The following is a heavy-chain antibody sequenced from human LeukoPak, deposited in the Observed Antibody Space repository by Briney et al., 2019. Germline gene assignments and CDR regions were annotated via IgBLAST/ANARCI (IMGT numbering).Heavy chain of an antibody. Sequence: ASVKVSCKASGYTFTSYYMHWVRQAPGQGLEWMGIINPSGGSTSYAQKFQGRVTMTRDTSTSTVYMELSSLRSEDTAVYYCARAEYDILTGRTLNWFDPWGQGTLVTVSS. J-gene: IGHJ5*02. CDR1: GYTFTSYY. CDR3: ARAEYDILTGRTLNWFDP. V-gene: IGHV1-46*01. CDR2: INPSGGST. D-gene: IGHD3-9*01.